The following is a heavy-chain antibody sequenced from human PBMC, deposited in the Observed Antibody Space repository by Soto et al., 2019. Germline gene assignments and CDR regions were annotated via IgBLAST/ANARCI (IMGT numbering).Heavy chain of an antibody. CDR2: IYYTGST. D-gene: IGHD2-15*01. CDR3: VSQQGPYRGGRDY. J-gene: IGHJ4*02. V-gene: IGHV4-61*01. Sequence: QVQLQESGPGLVKPSETLSLTCTVSGDSVSSGSYYWSWIRQPPGKGLEWIGYIYYTGSTNYNPSLKSRVTISLDTSKNQFSLKLTSVTAADTAVYYCVSQQGPYRGGRDYWGQGTLVTVSS. CDR1: GDSVSSGSYY.